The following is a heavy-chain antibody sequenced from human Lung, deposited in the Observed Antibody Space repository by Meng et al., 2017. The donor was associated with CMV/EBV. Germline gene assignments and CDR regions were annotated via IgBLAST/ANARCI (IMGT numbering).Heavy chain of an antibody. V-gene: IGHV5-51*01. D-gene: IGHD6-6*01. CDR3: ARKEESYSSSGFDY. Sequence: XVSXKGSGYSFTSYWIGWVRQMPGKGLEWMGIIYPGDSDTRYSPSFQGQVTISADKSISTAYLQWSSLKASDTAMYYCARKEESYSSSGFDYWGQGNXVTGAS. CDR1: GYSFTSYW. J-gene: IGHJ4*02. CDR2: IYPGDSDT.